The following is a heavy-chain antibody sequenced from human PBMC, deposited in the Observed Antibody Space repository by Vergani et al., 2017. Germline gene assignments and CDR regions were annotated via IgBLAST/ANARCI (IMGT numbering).Heavy chain of an antibody. V-gene: IGHV1-69*13. D-gene: IGHD3-22*01. J-gene: IGHJ3*02. CDR3: ARRGDYYDSSGYPGGDALDI. CDR1: GGTFSSYA. CDR2: IIPIFGTA. Sequence: QVQLVQSGAEVKKPGSSVKVSCKASGGTFSSYAISWVRQAPGQGLEWMGRIIPIFGTANYAQKFQGRVTITADESTSTAYMELSSLRSEDTAVYYCARRGDYYDSSGYPGGDALDIWGQGTMVTVSS.